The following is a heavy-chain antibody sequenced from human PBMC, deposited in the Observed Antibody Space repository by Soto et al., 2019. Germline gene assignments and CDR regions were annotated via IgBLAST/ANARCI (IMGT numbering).Heavy chain of an antibody. D-gene: IGHD3-10*01. Sequence: SETLSLTCTVSGGSISNGGYYWNWVRQHPGEGLEWIGYIHYSGSTWYNPSLESRVTISVDTSKDQFSLKLGSVTAADTAVYYCARVRGSGSYAAYYFDSWGQGTLVTSPQ. CDR2: IHYSGST. CDR1: GGSISNGGYY. CDR3: ARVRGSGSYAAYYFDS. V-gene: IGHV4-31*02. J-gene: IGHJ4*01.